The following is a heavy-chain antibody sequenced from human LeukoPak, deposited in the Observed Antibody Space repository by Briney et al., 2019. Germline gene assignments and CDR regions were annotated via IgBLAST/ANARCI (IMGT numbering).Heavy chain of an antibody. V-gene: IGHV4-59*01. CDR3: ARVSRDGYNFIYFDY. Sequence: PSETLSLTCTVSGGSISSYYWSWIRQPPGKGLEWIGYIYYSGSTNYNPSLKSRVTISIDTSKNQFSLKLSSVTAADTAVYYCARVSRDGYNFIYFDYWGQGTLSPSPQ. J-gene: IGHJ4*02. D-gene: IGHD5-24*01. CDR1: GGSISSYY. CDR2: IYYSGST.